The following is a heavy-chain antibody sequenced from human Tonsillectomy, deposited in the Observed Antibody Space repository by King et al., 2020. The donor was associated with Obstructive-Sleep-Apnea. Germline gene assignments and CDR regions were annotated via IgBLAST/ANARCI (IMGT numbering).Heavy chain of an antibody. CDR1: GYSFTSYW. J-gene: IGHJ2*01. Sequence: QLVQSGAEVKKPGESPKISCKGSGYSFTSYWIIWVRQMPGKGLEWMGKIDPKDSYTNYSPSFQGHVSFSVDKSISTAYLQWSSLKASDTAMYYCARRYYYGSGTFLYFDLWGRGTLVTVSS. CDR2: IDPKDSYT. D-gene: IGHD3-10*01. V-gene: IGHV5-10-1*01. CDR3: ARRYYYGSGTFLYFDL.